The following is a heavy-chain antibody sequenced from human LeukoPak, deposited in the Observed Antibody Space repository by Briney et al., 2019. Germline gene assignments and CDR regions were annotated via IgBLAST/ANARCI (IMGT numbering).Heavy chain of an antibody. Sequence: PSXTLSLTCTVSGGSISSSSYYWGWIRQPPGKGLEWIGSIYYSGSTYYNPSLKSRVTISVDTSKNQFSRKLSSVTAADTAVYYCARLRGDGYMDYWGQGTLVTVSS. CDR1: GGSISSSSYY. CDR2: IYYSGST. V-gene: IGHV4-39*01. J-gene: IGHJ4*02. CDR3: ARLRGDGYMDY. D-gene: IGHD5-24*01.